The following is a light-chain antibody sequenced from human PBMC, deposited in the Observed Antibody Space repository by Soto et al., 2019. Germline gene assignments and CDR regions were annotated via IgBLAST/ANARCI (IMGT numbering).Light chain of an antibody. Sequence: QSVLTQPPSASGTPGQRITISCSGSSSNIGSNYVYWYQQLPGTAPTLLIYSHNQLPSAVPDRFSGSKSGTSASLAISGLRSEDEADYYCAAWDDSLRGYVFGTGTKLTVL. J-gene: IGLJ1*01. CDR2: SHN. CDR1: SSNIGSNY. CDR3: AAWDDSLRGYV. V-gene: IGLV1-47*02.